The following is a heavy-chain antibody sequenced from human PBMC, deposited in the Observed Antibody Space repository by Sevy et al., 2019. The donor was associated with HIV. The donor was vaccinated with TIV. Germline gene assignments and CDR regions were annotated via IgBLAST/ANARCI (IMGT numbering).Heavy chain of an antibody. D-gene: IGHD1-26*01. CDR3: ARGQWEHLY. V-gene: IGHV4-34*01. CDR1: GGSFSGYY. J-gene: IGHJ4*02. CDR2: IIHSGNT. Sequence: SETLSLTCAVYGGSFSGYYWSWIRHPPGKRLEWIGEIIHSGNTNYNPSLKSRVAISVDTSKNQFSLKLSSVTAADTAVYYCARGQWEHLYWGQGTLVTVSS.